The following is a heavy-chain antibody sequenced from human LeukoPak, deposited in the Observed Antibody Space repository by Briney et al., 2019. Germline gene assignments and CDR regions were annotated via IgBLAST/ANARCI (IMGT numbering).Heavy chain of an antibody. CDR1: GGSISSYY. V-gene: IGHV4-59*08. CDR3: AGHHPRNTVDF. Sequence: NPSETLSLTCTVPGGSISSYYWSWIRQPPGKGLEWIAYISDIGSINYNPSLKSRVTISLETSKNQFSLKLSSVTAADTAVYYCAGHHPRNTVDFWGQGTLVTVSS. D-gene: IGHD2/OR15-2a*01. CDR2: ISDIGSI. J-gene: IGHJ4*02.